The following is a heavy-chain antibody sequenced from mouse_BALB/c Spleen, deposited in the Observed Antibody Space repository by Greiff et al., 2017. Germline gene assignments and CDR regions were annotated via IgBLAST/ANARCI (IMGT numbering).Heavy chain of an antibody. CDR2: ISSGGGST. Sequence: EVQLVESGGGLVKPGGSLKLSCAASGFAFSSYDMSWVRQTPEKRLEWVAYISSGGGSTYYPDTVKGRFTISRDNAKNTLYLQMSSLKSEDTAMYYCARHWGYRFAYWGQGTLVTVSA. CDR1: GFAFSSYD. CDR3: ARHWGYRFAY. V-gene: IGHV5-12-1*01. D-gene: IGHD2-14*01. J-gene: IGHJ3*01.